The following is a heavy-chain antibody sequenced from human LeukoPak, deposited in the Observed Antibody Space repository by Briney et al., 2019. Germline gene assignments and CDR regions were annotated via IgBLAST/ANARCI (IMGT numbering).Heavy chain of an antibody. J-gene: IGHJ5*02. V-gene: IGHV4-61*02. CDR2: SYTRGST. CDR1: GGSISSDSYY. CDR3: AREYYYGSGVWFDP. Sequence: SETLSLTCTVSGGSISSDSYYWSWIRQPAGKGLEWIGRSYTRGSTNNNPSLKSRVTISVDTSKDQFSLKLSSVTAADTAVYYCAREYYYGSGVWFDPWGLGTLVTVSS. D-gene: IGHD3-10*01.